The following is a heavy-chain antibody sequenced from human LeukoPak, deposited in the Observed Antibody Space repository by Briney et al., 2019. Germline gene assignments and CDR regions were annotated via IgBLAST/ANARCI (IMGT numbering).Heavy chain of an antibody. V-gene: IGHV1-2*02. CDR3: ARDNSPTTFGVVMGPGDYYYGMDV. J-gene: IGHJ6*02. CDR2: INPNSGGT. CDR1: RYTFTGYY. Sequence: KVSCEASRYTFTGYYMHWVRPAPGQGVGWMGWINPNSGGTNYAQKLQGRVTMTRDTSISTAYMELSRLRSDDTAVYYCARDNSPTTFGVVMGPGDYYYGMDVWGQGTTVTVSS. D-gene: IGHD3-3*01.